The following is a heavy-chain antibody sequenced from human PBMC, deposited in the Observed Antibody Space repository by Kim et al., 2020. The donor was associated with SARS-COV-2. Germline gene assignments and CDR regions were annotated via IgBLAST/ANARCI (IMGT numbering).Heavy chain of an antibody. D-gene: IGHD5-12*01. Sequence: GGSLRLPCAASGFSFSSYELNWVRQAPGKGLEWVSYISRTGSTIYSADSVKGRFTISRDNAKNSLYLQMNNLRAEDTAVYYCAGDGNTGYEDYYFGYWGQGTLVTVSS. CDR3: AGDGNTGYEDYYFGY. CDR2: ISRTGSTI. CDR1: GFSFSSYE. V-gene: IGHV3-48*03. J-gene: IGHJ4*02.